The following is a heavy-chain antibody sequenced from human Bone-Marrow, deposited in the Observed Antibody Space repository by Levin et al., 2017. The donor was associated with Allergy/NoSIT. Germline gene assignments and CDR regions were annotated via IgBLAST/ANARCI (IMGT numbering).Heavy chain of an antibody. CDR1: GGSFSGYY. CDR2: INHSGST. J-gene: IGHJ4*02. Sequence: SETLSLTCAVYGGSFSGYYWSWIRQPPGKGLEWIGEINHSGSTNYNPSLKSRVTISVDTSKNQFSLKLSSVTAADTAVYYCARGCLDCSGGSCPCYFDYWGQGTLVTVSS. V-gene: IGHV4-34*01. D-gene: IGHD2-15*01. CDR3: ARGCLDCSGGSCPCYFDY.